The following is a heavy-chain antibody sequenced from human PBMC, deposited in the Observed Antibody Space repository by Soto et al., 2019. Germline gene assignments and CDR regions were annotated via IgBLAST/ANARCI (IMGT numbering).Heavy chain of an antibody. Sequence: ASVKVSCKASGYTFTGYYMHWVRQAPGQGLEWMGWINPNSGGTNYAQKFRGRVTMTRDTSISTAYMELSRLRSDDTAVYYCARDRIAAAGTYYYGMDVWGQGTTVTVSS. CDR2: INPNSGGT. CDR1: GYTFTGYY. D-gene: IGHD6-13*01. V-gene: IGHV1-2*02. J-gene: IGHJ6*02. CDR3: ARDRIAAAGTYYYGMDV.